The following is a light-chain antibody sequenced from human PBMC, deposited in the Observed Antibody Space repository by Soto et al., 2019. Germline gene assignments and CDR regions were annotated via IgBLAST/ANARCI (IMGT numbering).Light chain of an antibody. Sequence: ENVLTQSPGTLPFSPGERAILSCRASQSVSSNYLAWYQQKVGQAPRLLIHGASSRATGIPDRLSGSGSGTDFTLTISRLEPEDFALYYCQQYGSSPITFGQGTRLEIK. CDR1: QSVSSNY. J-gene: IGKJ5*01. V-gene: IGKV3-20*01. CDR3: QQYGSSPIT. CDR2: GAS.